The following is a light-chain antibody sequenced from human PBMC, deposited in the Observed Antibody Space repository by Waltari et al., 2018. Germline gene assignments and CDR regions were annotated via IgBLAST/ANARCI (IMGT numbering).Light chain of an antibody. J-gene: IGKJ2*01. CDR1: QGISSY. V-gene: IGKV1-9*01. CDR2: AAS. CDR3: QQLNSYPYT. Sequence: DIQLTQSPSFLSASVGDRVTITCRASQGISSYLVWYQQKPGKAPKFLIYAASTLQSGVPSRFSGSGSGTEFTLTISSLQPEDFATYYCQQLNSYPYTFGQGTKLEIK.